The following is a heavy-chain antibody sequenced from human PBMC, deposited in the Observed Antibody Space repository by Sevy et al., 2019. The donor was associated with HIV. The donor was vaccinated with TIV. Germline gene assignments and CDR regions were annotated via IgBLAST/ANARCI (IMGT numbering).Heavy chain of an antibody. V-gene: IGHV3-15*01. Sequence: GGSLRLSCAGSGFSFKNVWMTWVRQTPGKGLEWVGHAKRKSDGGSIDYGSPVNGRFTISRDDSKDMLYLQMSSLTTEDTGVYYCATVLGAGAAGAFEIWGQGTMVTVSS. CDR2: AKRKSDGGSI. J-gene: IGHJ3*02. D-gene: IGHD1-26*01. CDR1: GFSFKNVW. CDR3: ATVLGAGAAGAFEI.